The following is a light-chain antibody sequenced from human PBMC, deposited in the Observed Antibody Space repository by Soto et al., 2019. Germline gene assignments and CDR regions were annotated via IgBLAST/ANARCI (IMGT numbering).Light chain of an antibody. CDR2: EVT. CDR3: SSYAGSNNFV. Sequence: QPASVSGSPGQSITISCTGATSDDYVSWYQQPPGKAPKLVIYEVTKRPSGVPDRVSASKSGNTASLTVSGLRAEDEADYYCSSYAGSNNFVFGSGTKVTVL. V-gene: IGLV2-8*01. J-gene: IGLJ1*01. CDR1: TSDDY.